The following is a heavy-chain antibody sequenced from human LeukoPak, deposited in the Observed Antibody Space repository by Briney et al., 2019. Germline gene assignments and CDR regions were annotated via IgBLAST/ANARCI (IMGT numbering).Heavy chain of an antibody. J-gene: IGHJ6*03. V-gene: IGHV3-74*01. CDR3: ARVNSPPMVNYYYYYMDV. CDR1: GFTFSNYW. Sequence: PGRSLRLSCAASGFTFSNYWMHWVRQGPGKGLVWVSRISSDGSSTRYADSVKGRFTISRDNAKNSLYLQMNSLRAEDTAVYYCARVNSPPMVNYYYYYMDVWGKGTTVTISS. CDR2: ISSDGSST. D-gene: IGHD2-8*01.